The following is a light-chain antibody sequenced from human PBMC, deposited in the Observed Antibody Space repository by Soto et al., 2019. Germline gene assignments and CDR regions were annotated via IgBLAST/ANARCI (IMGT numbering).Light chain of an antibody. CDR1: SSDVGNYNV. Sequence: QSALTQPASVSGSPGQPITISCTGTSSDVGNYNVVSWYQQHPGKAPKLMIYEVSERPSGVSNRFSGSKSGNTATLTISGLQAEDEADYDCGTYASGGISGHGFRTGTKVPVL. J-gene: IGLJ1*01. CDR3: GTYASGGISGHG. CDR2: EVS. V-gene: IGLV2-23*02.